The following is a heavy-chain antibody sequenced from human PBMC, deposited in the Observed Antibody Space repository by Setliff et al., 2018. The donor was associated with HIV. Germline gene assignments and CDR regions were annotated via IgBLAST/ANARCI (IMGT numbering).Heavy chain of an antibody. D-gene: IGHD7-27*01. V-gene: IGHV3-21*01. CDR1: GFTFSTYA. CDR2: ISSSSSFI. CDR3: ARSGDGDYYYYMDV. J-gene: IGHJ6*03. Sequence: GGSLRLSCAASGFTFSTYAMSWVRQAPGKGLEWVSSISSSSSFIYYADSVRGRFTVSRDNAKNSLYLQMNSLRAEDTAVYYCARSGDGDYYYYMDVWGKGTTVTVSS.